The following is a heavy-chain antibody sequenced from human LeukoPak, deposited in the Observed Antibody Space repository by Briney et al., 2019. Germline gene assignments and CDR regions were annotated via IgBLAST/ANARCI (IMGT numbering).Heavy chain of an antibody. V-gene: IGHV3-7*01. CDR3: ARERYPYYYDSSGYYYFDY. J-gene: IGHJ4*02. Sequence: GGSLRLSCAASGFTFSSYSMNWVRQAPGKGLEWVANIKEDGSEGYYVDSVKGRFTISRDNAKNSLYLQMNSLTAEDTAVYYCARERYPYYYDSSGYYYFDYWGQGTLVTVSS. CDR1: GFTFSSYS. CDR2: IKEDGSEG. D-gene: IGHD3-22*01.